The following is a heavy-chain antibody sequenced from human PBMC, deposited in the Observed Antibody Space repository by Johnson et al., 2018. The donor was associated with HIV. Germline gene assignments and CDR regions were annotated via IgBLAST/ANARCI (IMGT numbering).Heavy chain of an antibody. J-gene: IGHJ3*02. CDR2: TRYDGSDE. CDR3: ASSSSSWTSDPDDAFDI. CDR1: GFTFSYYG. Sequence: QVQLVESGGGVVQPGRSLRLSCVASGFTFSYYGLHWVRQAPGVGLEWVAFTRYDGSDEFYADSVKGRFTISRENAKNSLYLQMNSLRAEDTAVYYCASSSSSWTSDPDDAFDIWGQGTMVTVSS. D-gene: IGHD6-13*01. V-gene: IGHV3-33*08.